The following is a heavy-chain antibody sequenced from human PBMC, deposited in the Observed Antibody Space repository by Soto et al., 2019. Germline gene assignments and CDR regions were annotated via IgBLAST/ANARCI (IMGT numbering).Heavy chain of an antibody. J-gene: IGHJ4*02. Sequence: QVQLVESGGGVVQPGRSLRLSCAASGFTFSSYAMHWVRQAPGKGLEWVAVISYDGSNKYYADSVKGRFTISRDNSKNTLYLQMNRLRAEDTAVYYCARVPPGYWGQGTLVTVSS. CDR1: GFTFSSYA. CDR2: ISYDGSNK. CDR3: ARVPPGY. V-gene: IGHV3-30-3*01.